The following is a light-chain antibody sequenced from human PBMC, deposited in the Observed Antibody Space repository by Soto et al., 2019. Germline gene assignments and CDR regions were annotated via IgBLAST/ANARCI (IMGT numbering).Light chain of an antibody. CDR1: KRVSST. V-gene: IGKV3-15*01. Sequence: IVLTHSPATLSVSPGERATLSCRASKRVSSTVPWYKQNPGQAPRPPLYGESPRAPGVPARFSGGGSGTQFPPTISTLQSENFAVFYCQHYNNWRQTFGQGTKVE. CDR3: QHYNNWRQT. J-gene: IGKJ1*01. CDR2: GES.